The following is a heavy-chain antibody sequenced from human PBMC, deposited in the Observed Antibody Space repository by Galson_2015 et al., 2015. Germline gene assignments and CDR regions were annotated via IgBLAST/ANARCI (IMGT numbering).Heavy chain of an antibody. CDR3: ARGLNHIAGYDY. V-gene: IGHV6-1*01. CDR2: TYYRSKWYN. Sequence: CAISGDSVSSNTNAWNWIRQSPSRGLEWLGRTYYRSKWYNDYAVSAKSRITINPDTSRNQFSLQLNSVTPEDAAVYYCARGLNHIAGYDYWGQGTLVTVSS. D-gene: IGHD2-21*01. J-gene: IGHJ4*02. CDR1: GDSVSSNTNA.